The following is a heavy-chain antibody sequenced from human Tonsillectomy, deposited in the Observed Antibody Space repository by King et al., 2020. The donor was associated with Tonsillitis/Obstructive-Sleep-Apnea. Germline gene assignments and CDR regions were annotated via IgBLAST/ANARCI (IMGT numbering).Heavy chain of an antibody. CDR1: GFTFSSYT. CDR2: IARGGYI. Sequence: EVQLVESGGGLVKPGGSLRLSCAASGFTFSSYTMNWVRQAPGKGLEWVSSIARGGYIYYADSVKGRFTISRDNAKSSLYLQMNSLRAEDTAVYYCARDPAADDNWGQGTLVTVSS. V-gene: IGHV3-21*01. CDR3: ARDPAADDN. J-gene: IGHJ4*02. D-gene: IGHD6-13*01.